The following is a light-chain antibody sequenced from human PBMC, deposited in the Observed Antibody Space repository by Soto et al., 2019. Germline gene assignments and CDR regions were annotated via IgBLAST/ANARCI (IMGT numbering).Light chain of an antibody. CDR1: QSIGNS. Sequence: DIQMTQSPSSLPASVGDRVTITCRANQSIGNSLTWYQQKPGQAPKLLIYSTSTLQSGVTSRFSVSGSGTDFTLTISSLQTEDFATHYCQQTYGPPLTFGGGTKVEIK. V-gene: IGKV1-39*01. J-gene: IGKJ4*01. CDR3: QQTYGPPLT. CDR2: STS.